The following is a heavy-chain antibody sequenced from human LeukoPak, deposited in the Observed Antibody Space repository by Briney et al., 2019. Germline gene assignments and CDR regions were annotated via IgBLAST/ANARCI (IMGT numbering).Heavy chain of an antibody. J-gene: IGHJ4*02. V-gene: IGHV3-23*01. CDR2: ISGSGGST. Sequence: GGSLRLSCAASGFTFSIYAMSWVPQAPGKGLEWVSSISGSGGSTYYADSVKGRFNISRDNSKNTLYLQMNSLRAEDTAVYYCVKGRTRGEWGEGTLVTVS. CDR1: GFTFSIYA. CDR3: VKGRTRGE. D-gene: IGHD3-16*01.